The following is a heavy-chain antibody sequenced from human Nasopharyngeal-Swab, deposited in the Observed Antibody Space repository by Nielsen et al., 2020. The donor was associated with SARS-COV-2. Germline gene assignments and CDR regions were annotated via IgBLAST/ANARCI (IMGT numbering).Heavy chain of an antibody. Sequence: SARLSCAASGFTFSSYGMHWVRQAPGKGLEWVAVIWYDGSNKYYADSVKGRFTISRDNSKNTLYLQMNSLRAEDTAVYYCARGCSSTSCYRSDGMDVWGQGTTVTVSS. V-gene: IGHV3-33*01. D-gene: IGHD2-2*01. CDR2: IWYDGSNK. J-gene: IGHJ6*02. CDR3: ARGCSSTSCYRSDGMDV. CDR1: GFTFSSYG.